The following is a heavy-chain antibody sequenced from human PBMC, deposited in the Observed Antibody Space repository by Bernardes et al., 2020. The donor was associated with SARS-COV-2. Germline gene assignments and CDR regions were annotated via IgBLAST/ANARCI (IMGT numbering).Heavy chain of an antibody. CDR2: TSYRSKWNY. Sequence: SQNLSLTCAISGDSVSSNSAVWHWIRQSPSRGLEWLGRTSYRSKWNYDYAVSVKSRITISPDTSKNQFSLELTSVTPEDTAVYYCARGANYAMGVWGQGTTVTVSS. J-gene: IGHJ6*02. V-gene: IGHV6-1*01. CDR3: ARGANYAMGV. CDR1: GDSVSSNSAV.